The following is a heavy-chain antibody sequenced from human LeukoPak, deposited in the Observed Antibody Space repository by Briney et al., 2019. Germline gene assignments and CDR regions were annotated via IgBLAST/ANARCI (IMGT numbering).Heavy chain of an antibody. CDR3: ARERVYSSSSNSFDY. Sequence: SETLSLTCTVSGGSISSYYWSWIRQPPGKGLEWIGYIYYSGSTNYNPSLKSRVTISVDTSKNQFSLKLSSVTAADTAVYYCARERVYSSSSNSFDYWGQGTLVTVSS. D-gene: IGHD6-6*01. V-gene: IGHV4-59*12. CDR2: IYYSGST. J-gene: IGHJ4*02. CDR1: GGSISSYY.